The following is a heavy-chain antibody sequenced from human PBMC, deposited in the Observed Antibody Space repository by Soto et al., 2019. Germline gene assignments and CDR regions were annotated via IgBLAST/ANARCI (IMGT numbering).Heavy chain of an antibody. CDR1: GYIFTSYG. J-gene: IGHJ4*02. D-gene: IGHD5-18*01. CDR2: ISAYNGNT. V-gene: IGHV1-18*01. CDR3: APHTLDTGMPSGY. Sequence: ASVKVSCKPSGYIFTSYGISWVRQAPGQGLERMGWISAYNGNTNSAQKLQGRVTLTTDTSTSTAYMELRSLRSDDTAVYYCAPHTLDTGMPSGYWGQGTLVTVSS.